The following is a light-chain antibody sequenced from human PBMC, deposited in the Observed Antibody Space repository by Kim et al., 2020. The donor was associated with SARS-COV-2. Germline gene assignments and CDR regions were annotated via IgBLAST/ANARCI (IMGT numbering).Light chain of an antibody. CDR2: GNI. CDR3: QSYDSGLSGVV. CDR1: TSNIVTGYV. J-gene: IGLJ3*02. V-gene: IGLV1-40*01. Sequence: QRFSVADTGTTSNIVTGYVVHWYQPIPGTAPNLLIYGNINPPSGVPARFSGSKSGTSASLAITALQGEDEADYYCQSYDSGLSGVVFGGGTQLTVL.